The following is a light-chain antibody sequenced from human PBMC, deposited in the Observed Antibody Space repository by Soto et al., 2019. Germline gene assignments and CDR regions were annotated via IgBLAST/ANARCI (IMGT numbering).Light chain of an antibody. Sequence: DIQMTQSPSTLSASVGDIVTITCRASQSISSWLAWYQQKPGKAPKLLIYKASSLESGVPSRFSGSGSGTEFTLTIRRLEPEDAAVYYCQQYGSSPITFGQGTRLEIK. CDR2: KAS. CDR1: QSISSW. CDR3: QQYGSSPIT. J-gene: IGKJ5*01. V-gene: IGKV1-5*03.